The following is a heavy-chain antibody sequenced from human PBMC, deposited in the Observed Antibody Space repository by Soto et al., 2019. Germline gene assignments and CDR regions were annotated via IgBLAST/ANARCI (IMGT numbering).Heavy chain of an antibody. CDR2: IDPSDSYT. CDR1: GYGFTSYW. Sequence: PGESLKISCKGSGYGFTSYWISWVRQMPGKGLEWMGRIDPSDSYTNYSPSFQGHVTMSADKSISTAYLQWSSLKASDTAMYYCARPYYDSSGYQGLYYYGMDVWGQGTTVTVSS. D-gene: IGHD3-22*01. CDR3: ARPYYDSSGYQGLYYYGMDV. J-gene: IGHJ6*02. V-gene: IGHV5-10-1*01.